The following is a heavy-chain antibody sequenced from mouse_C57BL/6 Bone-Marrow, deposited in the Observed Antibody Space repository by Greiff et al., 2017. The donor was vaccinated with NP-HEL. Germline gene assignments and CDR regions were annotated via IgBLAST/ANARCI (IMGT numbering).Heavy chain of an antibody. J-gene: IGHJ1*03. V-gene: IGHV1-81*01. CDR1: GYTFTSYG. CDR3: AREAIYYYGSRYFDV. Sequence: QVQLKESGAELARPGASVKLSCKASGYTFTSYGISWVKQRTGQGLEWIGEIYPRSGNTYYNEKFKGKATLTADKSSSTAYMELRSLTSEDSAVYFCAREAIYYYGSRYFDVWGTGTTVTVSS. CDR2: IYPRSGNT. D-gene: IGHD1-1*01.